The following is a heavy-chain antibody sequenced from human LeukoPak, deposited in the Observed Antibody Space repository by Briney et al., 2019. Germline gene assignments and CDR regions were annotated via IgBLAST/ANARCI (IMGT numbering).Heavy chain of an antibody. CDR3: ARDGSGGSSGGSTQYNWFDP. CDR1: GFIFSRFW. Sequence: GGSLRLSCAASGFIFSRFWMNWVRLAPGKGLEWVANIGQDGSQQHYVDSVKGRFTISRDNAKNSLYLQMNSLRVEDTAVYYCARDGSGGSSGGSTQYNWFDPWGQGTLVTVSS. V-gene: IGHV3-7*01. J-gene: IGHJ5*02. CDR2: IGQDGSQQ. D-gene: IGHD2-15*01.